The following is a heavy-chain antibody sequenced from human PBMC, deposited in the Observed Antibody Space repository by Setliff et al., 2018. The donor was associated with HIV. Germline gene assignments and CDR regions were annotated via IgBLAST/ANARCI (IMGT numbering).Heavy chain of an antibody. V-gene: IGHV4-61*09. CDR1: GGSIGSGSHY. CDR3: AKTSVGATGLYAFDV. D-gene: IGHD1-26*01. CDR2: IYTTGST. Sequence: SETLSLTCTVSGGSIGSGSHYWSWIRQPAGKGLEWIGHIYTTGSTNYNPSLKSRVTISADTSNNQFSLRLTSMTAADTAVYYCAKTSVGATGLYAFDVWGQGTMVTVSS. J-gene: IGHJ3*01.